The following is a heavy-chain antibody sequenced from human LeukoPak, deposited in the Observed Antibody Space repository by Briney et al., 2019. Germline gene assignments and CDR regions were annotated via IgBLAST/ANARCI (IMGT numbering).Heavy chain of an antibody. D-gene: IGHD2-2*01. CDR1: GFTFSSYG. CDR3: AKTLLGLVVPAAAIDY. V-gene: IGHV3-30*18. J-gene: IGHJ4*02. CDR2: ISYDGSNK. Sequence: GGSLRLSCAASGFTFSSYGMHWVRQAPGKGLEWEAVISYDGSNKYYADSVKGRFTISRDNSKNTLYLQMNSLRAEDTAVYYCAKTLLGLVVPAAAIDYWGQGTLVTVSS.